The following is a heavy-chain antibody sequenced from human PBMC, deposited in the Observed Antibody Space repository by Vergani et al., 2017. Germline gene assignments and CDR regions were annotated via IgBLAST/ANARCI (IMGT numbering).Heavy chain of an antibody. CDR1: GGSISSSSYY. Sequence: QLQLQESGPGLVKPSETLSLTCTVSGGSISSSSYYWGWIRQPPGKGLEWIGSIYYSGSTYYNPSLKSRVTISVETSKNQFSLKLSSVTAADTAVYYCARTPLVVVMGAVDYWGQGTLVTVSS. CDR3: ARTPLVVVMGAVDY. V-gene: IGHV4-39*07. J-gene: IGHJ4*02. CDR2: IYYSGST. D-gene: IGHD2-21*01.